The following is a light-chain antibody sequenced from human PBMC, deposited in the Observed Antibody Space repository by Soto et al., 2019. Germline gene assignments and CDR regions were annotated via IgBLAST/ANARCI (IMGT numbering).Light chain of an antibody. J-gene: IGLJ3*02. CDR3: QSYDSSRSGWV. CDR2: GNS. V-gene: IGLV1-40*01. Sequence: QSVLTQPPSVSGAPGQRVTISCTESSSNIGAGYDVQWYQQLPGTAPKLLIYGNSNRPSGVPDRFSGSKSGTSASLAITGLQAEDEADYYCQSYDSSRSGWVFGGGTKLTVL. CDR1: SSNIGAGYD.